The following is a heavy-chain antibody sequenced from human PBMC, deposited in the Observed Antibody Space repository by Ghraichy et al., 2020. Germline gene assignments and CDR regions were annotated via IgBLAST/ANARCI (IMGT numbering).Heavy chain of an antibody. CDR3: ARDKGYNNFWSGSDY. J-gene: IGHJ4*02. CDR2: IKSDGSEK. D-gene: IGHD3-3*01. Sequence: GGSLRLSCAASGFTFSTYWMNWVRQAPGMGLEWVANIKSDGSEKYYVDSVKGRFTISRDNTKNSLYLQMNSLRAEDTAVYYCARDKGYNNFWSGSDYWGQGTLGTVSS. CDR1: GFTFSTYW. V-gene: IGHV3-7*01.